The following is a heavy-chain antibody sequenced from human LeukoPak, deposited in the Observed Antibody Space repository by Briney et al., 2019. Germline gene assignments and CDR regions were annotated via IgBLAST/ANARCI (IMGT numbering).Heavy chain of an antibody. D-gene: IGHD6-13*01. J-gene: IGHJ4*02. CDR1: GGSISSYY. CDR3: ARTGYSSSWPYY. V-gene: IGHV4-39*01. CDR2: IYYSGST. Sequence: SETLSLTCTVSGGSISSYYWGWIRQPPGKGLEWIGSIYYSGSTYYNPSLKSRVTISVDTSKNQFSLKLSSVTAADTAVYYCARTGYSSSWPYYWGQGTLVTVSS.